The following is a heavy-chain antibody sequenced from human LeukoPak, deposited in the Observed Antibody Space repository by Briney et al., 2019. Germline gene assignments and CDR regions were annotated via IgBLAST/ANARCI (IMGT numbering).Heavy chain of an antibody. D-gene: IGHD3-22*01. CDR1: GYSFTSYW. J-gene: IGHJ2*01. CDR2: INSSDSYT. V-gene: IGHV5-10-1*01. CDR3: ARHFSYYDSSGYYSGGYFDL. Sequence: GESLKISCEGSGYSFTSYWISWVRQMPGKGLEWMGRINSSDSYTNYSPSFQGHVTISAAKSISTAYLQWSSLKASDTAMYYCARHFSYYDSSGYYSGGYFDLWGRGTLVTVSS.